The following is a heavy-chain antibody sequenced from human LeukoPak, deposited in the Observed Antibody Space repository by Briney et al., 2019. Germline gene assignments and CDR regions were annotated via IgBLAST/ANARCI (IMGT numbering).Heavy chain of an antibody. CDR2: INPNSDT. D-gene: IGHD3-10*01. V-gene: IGHV1-2*02. CDR3: ARGGLHGSGTYDAFDI. J-gene: IGHJ3*02. CDR1: GYTFTDYY. Sequence: GASVKVSCKASGYTFTDYYLYWVRQAPGQGLEWMGWINPNSDTGYVSKFRGRVTMTRDTSITTAYMEMSSLRSDDTAVYYCARGGLHGSGTYDAFDIRGLGTMVTVSS.